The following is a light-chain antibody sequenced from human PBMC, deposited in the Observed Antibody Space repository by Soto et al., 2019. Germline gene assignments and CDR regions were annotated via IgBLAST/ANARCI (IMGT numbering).Light chain of an antibody. J-gene: IGLJ1*01. Sequence: VLTQPPSVSAAPGQKDTISCSGSSXNIGNNYVSWYQQLPGTAPKLLIYDNNKRPSGIPDRFSGSKSGTSATLGITGLQTGDEADYYCGTWDSSLSAYVFGTGTKVTVL. CDR3: GTWDSSLSAYV. CDR2: DNN. CDR1: SXNIGNNY. V-gene: IGLV1-51*01.